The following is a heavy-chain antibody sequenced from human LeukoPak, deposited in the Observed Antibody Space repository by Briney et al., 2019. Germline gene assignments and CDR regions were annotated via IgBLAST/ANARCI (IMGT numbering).Heavy chain of an antibody. CDR3: ARDPSGTTTNWFDP. Sequence: SETLSLTCSVSGGSISIYYWTWIRQIPGKGLEWIDYIYYTGTTNYNPLFESRATISVDTSKNQFSLKLSSVTAADTAVYYCARDPSGTTTNWFDPWGQGTLVTVSS. D-gene: IGHD1-1*01. CDR1: GGSISIYY. V-gene: IGHV4-59*01. CDR2: IYYTGTT. J-gene: IGHJ5*02.